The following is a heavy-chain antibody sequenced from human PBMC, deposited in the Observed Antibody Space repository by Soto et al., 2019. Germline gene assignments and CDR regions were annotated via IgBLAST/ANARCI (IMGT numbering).Heavy chain of an antibody. Sequence: ASVKGACKASGYTFTGYYMHWLRQAPGQGLEWMGWINPNSGGTNYAQKFQGWVTMTRDTSISTAYMELSRLRSDDTAVYYCARGFNGQQRHSYCCMDFWGQGPTVTVS. J-gene: IGHJ6*02. D-gene: IGHD6-13*01. CDR3: ARGFNGQQRHSYCCMDF. V-gene: IGHV1-2*04. CDR1: GYTFTGYY. CDR2: INPNSGGT.